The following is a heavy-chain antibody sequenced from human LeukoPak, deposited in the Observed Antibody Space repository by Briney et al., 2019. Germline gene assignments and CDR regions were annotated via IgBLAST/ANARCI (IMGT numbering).Heavy chain of an antibody. Sequence: PSETLSLTSAVYGGSFSAYYWSWIRQPPGKGLEWIGEINHSGSTNYNPSLKSRVTISVDTSKNQFSLKLYSVTAADTAVYYCARDTPGGYDFWWFDPWGQGTLVTVSS. CDR3: ARDTPGGYDFWWFDP. CDR1: GGSFSAYY. V-gene: IGHV4-34*01. D-gene: IGHD5-12*01. J-gene: IGHJ5*02. CDR2: INHSGST.